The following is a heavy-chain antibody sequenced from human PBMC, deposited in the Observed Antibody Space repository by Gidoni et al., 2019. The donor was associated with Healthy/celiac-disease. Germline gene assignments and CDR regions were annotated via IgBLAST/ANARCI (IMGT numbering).Heavy chain of an antibody. V-gene: IGHV3-11*06. CDR3: ARDFELPPAADTRWFDP. CDR1: GFPFSAYY. CDR2: ISSSSSYT. Sequence: QVQLVESGGGLVKPGGSLRRSCAASGFPFSAYYMSWIRQAPGKGLEWVSYISSSSSYTNYADSVKGRFNISRDNAKNSLYLQMNSLRAEDTAVYYCARDFELPPAADTRWFDPWGQGTLVTVSS. D-gene: IGHD6-13*01. J-gene: IGHJ5*02.